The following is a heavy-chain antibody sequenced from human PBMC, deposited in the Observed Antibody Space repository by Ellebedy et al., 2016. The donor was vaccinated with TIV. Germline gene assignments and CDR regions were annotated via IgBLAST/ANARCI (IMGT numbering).Heavy chain of an antibody. CDR1: GYSFTNYW. CDR2: IYSGDSDT. Sequence: PGGSLRLSCKGSGYSFTNYWIVWVRQMPGKGLEWMGSIYSGDSDTRYSPSFQGHVTIPADKFITTAYLQWSSLEASDTAMYYCARRGVEPSMGVGVGREHFDFWGQGTLVTVSS. J-gene: IGHJ4*02. D-gene: IGHD2/OR15-2a*01. CDR3: ARRGVEPSMGVGVGREHFDF. V-gene: IGHV5-51*01.